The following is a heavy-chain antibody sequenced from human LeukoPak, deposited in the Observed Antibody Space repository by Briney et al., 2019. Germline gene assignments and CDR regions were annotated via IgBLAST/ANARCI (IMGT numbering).Heavy chain of an antibody. CDR3: ARRLLWFGEFQL. J-gene: IGHJ4*02. CDR2: VYYSGNT. Sequence: SETLSLTCTVSGGSISSSSYYWGWIRQPPGKGLEWIGSVYYSGNTYYNSSLKSRVTISVDTSKNQFSLKLSSVTAADTAVYYCARRLLWFGEFQLWGQGTLVTVSS. D-gene: IGHD3-10*01. CDR1: GGSISSSSYY. V-gene: IGHV4-39*01.